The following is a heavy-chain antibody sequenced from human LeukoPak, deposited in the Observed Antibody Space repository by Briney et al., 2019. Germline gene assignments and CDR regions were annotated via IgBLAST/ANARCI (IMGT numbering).Heavy chain of an antibody. CDR3: ARVQWELRGVGSYFEY. CDR1: GFTFSSYW. CDR2: IKEDGSEK. V-gene: IGHV3-7*01. J-gene: IGHJ4*02. Sequence: PGGSLRLSCVVSGFTFSSYWMSWGRQAPGKGRGWVANIKEDGSEKYYVDSVKGRVTISREKAKNSLYLQMNSLRAEDTAVYYCARVQWELRGVGSYFEYWGQGALVTVSS. D-gene: IGHD1-26*01.